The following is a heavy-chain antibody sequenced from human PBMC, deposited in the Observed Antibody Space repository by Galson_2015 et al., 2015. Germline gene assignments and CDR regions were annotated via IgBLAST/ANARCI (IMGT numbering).Heavy chain of an antibody. J-gene: IGHJ1*01. V-gene: IGHV3-7*01. D-gene: IGHD3-10*01. CDR2: INEDGSRT. Sequence: SLRLSCAAYGFTFTDYWMNWVRQAPGKGLECVANINEDGSRTYYVDSVKGRFTFSRDNAKNSLYLQMNNLRPEDTAIYYCASDQRDIYYFGSGRDWGQGTLVTVSS. CDR1: GFTFTDYW. CDR3: ASDQRDIYYFGSGRD.